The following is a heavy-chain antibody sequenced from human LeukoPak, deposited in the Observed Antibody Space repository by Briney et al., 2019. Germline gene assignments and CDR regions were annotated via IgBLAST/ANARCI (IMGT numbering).Heavy chain of an antibody. CDR3: ARLIAVAGFFGFDY. J-gene: IGHJ4*02. CDR2: IYYSGST. CDR1: GGSISSSSYS. Sequence: SESLSLTCTVSGGSISSSSYSWDWIRQPPGKGLAWLGSIYYSGSTYYNPSLKSRVTISVDTSKNQSSLKLSSVTAADTAVYYCARLIAVAGFFGFDYWGQGTLVTVSS. D-gene: IGHD6-19*01. V-gene: IGHV4-39*01.